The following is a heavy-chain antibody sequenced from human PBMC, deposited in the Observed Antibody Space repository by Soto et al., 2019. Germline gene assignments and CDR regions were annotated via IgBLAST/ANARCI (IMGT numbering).Heavy chain of an antibody. Sequence: VQLVESGGGLVKAGGSLRLSCEVSGLSFSSYWMNWVRQAPGKGLEWVANVSPDGSQKNYVDSVRSRFTMSRDNARSSVSLQMNSLRVEDTAVYYCMTGGGYWGQGTPVTVSS. CDR3: MTGGGY. J-gene: IGHJ4*02. V-gene: IGHV3-7*01. CDR2: VSPDGSQK. CDR1: GLSFSSYW.